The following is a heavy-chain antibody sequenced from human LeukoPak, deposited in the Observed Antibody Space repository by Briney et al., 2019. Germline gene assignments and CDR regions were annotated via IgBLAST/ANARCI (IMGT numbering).Heavy chain of an antibody. Sequence: GGSLRLSCAASGFTFSSYGMHWVRQAPGKGLEWVAVISYDGSNKYYADSVKGRFTISRDNSKNTLYLQMNSLRAEDTAVYYCARDRSLRYFDWLEYYYYYGMDVWGQGTTVTVSS. CDR3: ARDRSLRYFDWLEYYYYYGMDV. V-gene: IGHV3-30*03. D-gene: IGHD3-9*01. J-gene: IGHJ6*02. CDR1: GFTFSSYG. CDR2: ISYDGSNK.